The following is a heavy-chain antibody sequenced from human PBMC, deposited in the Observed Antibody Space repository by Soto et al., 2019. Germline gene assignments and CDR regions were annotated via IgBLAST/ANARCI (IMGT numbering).Heavy chain of an antibody. D-gene: IGHD3-10*01. CDR2: ISSSSSYI. V-gene: IGHV3-21*01. Sequence: EVQLVESGGGLVKPGGSLRLSCAASGFTFSSYSMNWVRQAPGKGLEWVSSISSSSSYIYYADSVKGRFTISRDNAKISLYLRMNSLRAEDTAVYFCAREGVQHGAGTSYYYGMDGWGQGTTVTVSS. CDR3: AREGVQHGAGTSYYYGMDG. CDR1: GFTFSSYS. J-gene: IGHJ6*02.